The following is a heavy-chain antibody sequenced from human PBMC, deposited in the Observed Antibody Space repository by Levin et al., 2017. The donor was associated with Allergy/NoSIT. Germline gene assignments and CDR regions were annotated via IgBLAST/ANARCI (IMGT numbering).Heavy chain of an antibody. CDR2: ISSSSSTI. CDR1: GFTFSSYS. Sequence: PSETLSLTCAASGFTFSSYSMNWVRQAPGKGLEWVSYISSSSSTIYYADSVKGRFTISRDNAKNSLYLQMNSLRDEDTAVYYCARDRRNWRDGYSSSSRGDYWGQGTLVTVSS. J-gene: IGHJ4*02. CDR3: ARDRRNWRDGYSSSSRGDY. V-gene: IGHV3-48*02. D-gene: IGHD5-24*01.